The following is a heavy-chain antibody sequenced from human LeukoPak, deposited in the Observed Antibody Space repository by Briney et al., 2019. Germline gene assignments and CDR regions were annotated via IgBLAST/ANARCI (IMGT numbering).Heavy chain of an antibody. J-gene: IGHJ4*02. CDR2: IRYDGSNK. CDR1: GFTFSSYG. CDR3: AKGYYYGSGSSRRGGYYFDY. Sequence: GGSLRLSCAASGFTFSSYGMHWVRQAPGKGLEWVAFIRYDGSNKYYADSVKGRFTISRDNSKYTLYLQMNSLRAEDTAVYYCAKGYYYGSGSSRRGGYYFDYWGQGTLVTVSS. D-gene: IGHD3-10*01. V-gene: IGHV3-30*02.